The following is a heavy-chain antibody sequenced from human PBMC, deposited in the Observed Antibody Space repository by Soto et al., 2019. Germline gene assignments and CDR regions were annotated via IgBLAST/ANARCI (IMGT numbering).Heavy chain of an antibody. D-gene: IGHD1-26*01. Sequence: GGSLRLSCAASGFTFSSYAMHWVRQAPGKGLEWVALISYDGSNKYYADTVKGRFTISRDNSKNTLCLQMNSLRPEDTAVFYCARGGSGSYPYHHGVDVWGQGTTVTVSS. J-gene: IGHJ6*02. CDR2: ISYDGSNK. V-gene: IGHV3-30-3*01. CDR3: ARGGSGSYPYHHGVDV. CDR1: GFTFSSYA.